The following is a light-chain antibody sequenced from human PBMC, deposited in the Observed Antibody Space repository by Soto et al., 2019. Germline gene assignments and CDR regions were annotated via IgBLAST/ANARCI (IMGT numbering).Light chain of an antibody. J-gene: IGKJ4*01. CDR1: RGFSVW. Sequence: DSKLTRPPSPWSASEGPRVTITVRPSRGFSVWLPWYQQKPGKAPKLLIYAASSLQSGVPSRFSGSGSGTDFTLTISSLQPEDFATYYCQQANSFPLTFGGGTKVEIK. V-gene: IGKV1-12*01. CDR3: QQANSFPLT. CDR2: AAS.